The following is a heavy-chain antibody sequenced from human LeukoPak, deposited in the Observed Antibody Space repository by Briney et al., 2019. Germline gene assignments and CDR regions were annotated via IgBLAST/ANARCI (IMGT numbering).Heavy chain of an antibody. J-gene: IGHJ5*02. CDR2: IYYSGNT. D-gene: IGHD3-22*01. V-gene: IGHV4-59*08. CDR3: ARQRTRYDRSGGWFDP. Sequence: SETLSLTCTVSGDSIKNYSWSWIRQPPGKGLEWIGYIYYSGNTNYNPSLKSRITISVDTSKNQFSLNLSSVTAADTAVYYCARQRTRYDRSGGWFDPWGQGTLVTVSS. CDR1: GDSIKNYS.